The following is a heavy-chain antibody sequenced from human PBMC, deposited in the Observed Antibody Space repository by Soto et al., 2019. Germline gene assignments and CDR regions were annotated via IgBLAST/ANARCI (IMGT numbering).Heavy chain of an antibody. V-gene: IGHV4-59*08. Sequence: SETLSLTCTVSGGSISSYYWSWTRQPPKKELERIGYIYYSGSTNYNPSLKSRVTISVDTSKNQFSLKLSSVTAADTVLYYCARITMVRGVIINQDYWGQGTLVTVSS. CDR1: GGSISSYY. CDR2: IYYSGST. CDR3: ARITMVRGVIINQDY. D-gene: IGHD3-10*01. J-gene: IGHJ4*02.